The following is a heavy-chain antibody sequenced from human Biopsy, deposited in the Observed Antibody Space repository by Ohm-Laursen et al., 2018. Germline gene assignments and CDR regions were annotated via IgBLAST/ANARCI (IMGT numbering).Heavy chain of an antibody. CDR1: GESFNGYY. V-gene: IGHV4-34*01. Sequence: DTLSLTCAVYGESFNGYYWSWIRQTPGKGLEWIGEINHSGRTNYNPSLKSRITISVDTFKNQFSLKVGPVTAADTAVYYCVRGVDYYDPYHYYALDVWGQGTTVTVSS. CDR2: INHSGRT. J-gene: IGHJ6*02. CDR3: VRGVDYYDPYHYYALDV. D-gene: IGHD3-22*01.